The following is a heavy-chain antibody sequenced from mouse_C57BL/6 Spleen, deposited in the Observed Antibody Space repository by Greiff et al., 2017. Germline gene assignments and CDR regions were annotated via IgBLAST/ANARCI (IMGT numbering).Heavy chain of an antibody. CDR2: FYPGSGSI. Sequence: VQLQQSGAELVKPGASVKMSCKASGYTFTEYNIHWVKQRSGQGLEWIGWFYPGSGSIKYNENFKDKATLTAVTSSSTVYMELSSLTSEDSAVYFYARHEYPAWFAYWGQGTLVTVSA. CDR1: GYTFTEYN. V-gene: IGHV1-62-2*01. J-gene: IGHJ3*01. CDR3: ARHEYPAWFAY.